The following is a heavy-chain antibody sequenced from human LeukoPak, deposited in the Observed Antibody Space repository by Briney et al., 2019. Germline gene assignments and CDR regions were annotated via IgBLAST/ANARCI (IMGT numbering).Heavy chain of an antibody. CDR3: AMRGVVIRVILVGFHKEAYYFDS. CDR1: GITLSNYA. CDR2: ISGSGGGT. V-gene: IGHV3-23*01. D-gene: IGHD3-22*01. J-gene: IGHJ4*02. Sequence: GGSLRLSCAVSGITLSNYAMTWVRQAPGKGLEWVAGISGSGGGTNYADSVKGRFTISRDNSKNTLYLQMNNLRVDDTAVYFCAMRGVVIRVILVGFHKEAYYFDSWGQGALVTVSS.